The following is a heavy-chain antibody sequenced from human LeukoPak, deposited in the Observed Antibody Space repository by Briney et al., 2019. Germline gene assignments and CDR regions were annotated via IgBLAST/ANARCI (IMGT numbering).Heavy chain of an antibody. CDR3: ASSILEWFWFDP. V-gene: IGHV1-18*01. D-gene: IGHD3-3*01. CDR1: GYTFTSYG. CDR2: ISAYNGNT. J-gene: IGHJ5*02. Sequence: ASVKVSCKASGYTFTSYGISWVRQAPGQGLEWMGWISAYNGNTNYAQKFQGRVTITADKSTSTAYMELSSLRSEDTAVYYCASSILEWFWFDPWGQGTLVTVSS.